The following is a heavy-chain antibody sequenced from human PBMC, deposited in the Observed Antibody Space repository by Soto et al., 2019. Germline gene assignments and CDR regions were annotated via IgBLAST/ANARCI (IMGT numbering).Heavy chain of an antibody. Sequence: SETLSLTCVVSGGSLSDYFWSWIRKPPGMALEWIGEINHLGSINYNPSLKSRVTMSVDTSKNQFSLTLNSVTAADTATYYCARGGISHWAYFYYMDVWDRGTTVTRLL. V-gene: IGHV4-34*01. D-gene: IGHD2-21*01. CDR2: INHLGSI. CDR1: GGSLSDYF. CDR3: ARGGISHWAYFYYMDV. J-gene: IGHJ6*03.